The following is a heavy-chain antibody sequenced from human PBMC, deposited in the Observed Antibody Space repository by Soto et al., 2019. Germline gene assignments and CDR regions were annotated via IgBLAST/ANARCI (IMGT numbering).Heavy chain of an antibody. D-gene: IGHD2-2*01. CDR2: FGITGGDT. Sequence: PGGSLRLSCAASGFTFSDYYMSWIRQAPGKGLEWVSTFGITGGDTYYADSVKGRFFISRDDSKYTLHLQMNSLRAEDTAVYHCAKLGSQLLSYYGMDVWGQGTTVTVSS. CDR3: AKLGSQLLSYYGMDV. J-gene: IGHJ6*02. CDR1: GFTFSDYY. V-gene: IGHV3-23*01.